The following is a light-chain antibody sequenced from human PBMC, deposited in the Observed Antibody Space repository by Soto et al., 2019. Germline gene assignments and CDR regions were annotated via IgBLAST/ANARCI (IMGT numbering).Light chain of an antibody. J-gene: IGLJ1*01. Sequence: QSALTQPASVSGSPGQSITISCTGTSSDVGSYNLVSWYQQHPGKAPKFMIYEATKRPSGVSNRFPGSKSGKTAALTISGLQAEDEADYYCCSYAGSSTYVFGTGTKLTVL. V-gene: IGLV2-23*01. CDR3: CSYAGSSTYV. CDR1: SSDVGSYNL. CDR2: EAT.